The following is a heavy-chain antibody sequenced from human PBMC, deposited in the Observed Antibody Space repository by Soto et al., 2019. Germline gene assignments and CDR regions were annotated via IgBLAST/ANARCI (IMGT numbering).Heavy chain of an antibody. CDR3: ARDPHGDYGMDV. CDR1: GGSISSGGYS. V-gene: IGHV4-30-2*01. CDR2: IYHSGST. Sequence: PSETLSLTCAVSGGSISSGGYSCSWIRQPPGKGLEWIGYIYHSGSTYYNPSLKSRVTISVDRSKNQCSLKLSSVTAADTAVYYCARDPHGDYGMDVWGQGTTVTVSS. J-gene: IGHJ6*02. D-gene: IGHD4-17*01.